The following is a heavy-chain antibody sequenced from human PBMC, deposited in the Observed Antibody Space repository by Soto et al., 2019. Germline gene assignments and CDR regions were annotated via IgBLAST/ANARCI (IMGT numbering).Heavy chain of an antibody. CDR2: IISSGSTK. D-gene: IGHD2-21*01. CDR3: ATNSKAGDLDY. J-gene: IGHJ4*02. CDR1: GFTFSDYY. Sequence: GGSLRLSCAASGFTFSDYYMSWIRQAPGKGLEWVSYIISSGSTKYYADSVKGRFTISRDNAKNSLYLQINSLSAADPALYYSATNSKAGDLDYRRRRTLVTVSS. V-gene: IGHV3-11*01.